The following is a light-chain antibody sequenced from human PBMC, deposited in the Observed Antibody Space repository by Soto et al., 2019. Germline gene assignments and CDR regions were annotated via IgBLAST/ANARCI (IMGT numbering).Light chain of an antibody. CDR1: SSNIGSNS. V-gene: IGLV1-47*02. J-gene: IGLJ2*01. Sequence: QSVLTQPPSASGTPGQRVTISCSGSSSNIGSNSVCWYQQLPGTAPKLLIYTSNQRPSGVPDRFSGSKSGTSASLAISGLRSEDEADYYCAAWDDSLSGPVFGGGTKLTVL. CDR3: AAWDDSLSGPV. CDR2: TSN.